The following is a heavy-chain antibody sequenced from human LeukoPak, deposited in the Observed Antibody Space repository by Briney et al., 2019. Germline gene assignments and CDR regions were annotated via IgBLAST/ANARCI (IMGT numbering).Heavy chain of an antibody. V-gene: IGHV3-23*01. CDR2: ISDCGGSI. CDR1: GFSFGSKA. Sequence: GGSLRLSCAASGFSFGSKAMSWVRQAPGKGLEWVSAISDCGGSIYYADSVKGRFTISRDNSKSTLYLQMNSLRAEDTAVYYCAKGMGGLPTCMDVWGKGTTVTVSS. J-gene: IGHJ6*03. D-gene: IGHD3-16*01. CDR3: AKGMGGLPTCMDV.